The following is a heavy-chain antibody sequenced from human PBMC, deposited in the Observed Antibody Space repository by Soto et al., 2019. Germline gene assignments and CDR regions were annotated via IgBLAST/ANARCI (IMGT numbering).Heavy chain of an antibody. J-gene: IGHJ6*02. V-gene: IGHV3-33*08. CDR2: IWYDGSNK. CDR1: GFTFNTYG. D-gene: IGHD2-15*01. CDR3: ARGDCTGAYCYSWPFNYGVDV. Sequence: QVQLVESGGGVVQPGGSLRLSCTTSGFTFNTYGMYWVRQAPGKGLEWVAIIWYDGSNKYYGDSVKGRFTISRDNAKNALSLQMNALRGENTALYYCARGDCTGAYCYSWPFNYGVDVWGQGTTVTVSS.